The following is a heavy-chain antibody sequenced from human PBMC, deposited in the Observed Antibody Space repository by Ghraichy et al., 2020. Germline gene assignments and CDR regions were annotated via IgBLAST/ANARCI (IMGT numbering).Heavy chain of an antibody. V-gene: IGHV4-39*01. CDR2: VYFGGST. Sequence: SETLSLTCTVSGASIRSNSYYWAWVRQPPGKGLEWIGSVYFGGSTYYNPSLKGRVTLSVDTSKSQFSLKLNSVTAADPGVYYCARHVSSFGVRGHFDFWGQGALITVSS. CDR1: GASIRSNSYY. J-gene: IGHJ4*02. D-gene: IGHD3-10*02. CDR3: ARHVSSFGVRGHFDF.